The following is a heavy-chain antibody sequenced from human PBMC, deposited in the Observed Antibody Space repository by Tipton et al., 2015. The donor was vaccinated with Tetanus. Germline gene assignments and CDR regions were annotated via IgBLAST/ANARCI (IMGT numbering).Heavy chain of an antibody. CDR2: SWYDGTDK. CDR3: AREADCRGGSCVSGDFDN. J-gene: IGHJ4*02. D-gene: IGHD2-15*01. Sequence: SLRLSCAASGFIFSSYGIHWVRQAPGKGLEWVAVSWYDGTDKYYADSVKGRFTISRDNSKNTLYLQMNSLRAEDTAVYYCAREADCRGGSCVSGDFDNWGQGTQVTVSS. CDR1: GFIFSSYG. V-gene: IGHV3-33*01.